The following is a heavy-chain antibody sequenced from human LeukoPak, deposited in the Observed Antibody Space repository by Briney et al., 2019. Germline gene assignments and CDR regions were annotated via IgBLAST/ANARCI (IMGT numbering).Heavy chain of an antibody. J-gene: IGHJ4*02. CDR3: ARLVTSYFDY. CDR1: GYSFTSYW. D-gene: IGHD4-11*01. Sequence: GEPLKISCKSSGYSFTSYWIAWVRQMPGKGLEWMGIIYPGDSDTSYSPSFQGQVTISADKSISTAYLQWSSLKASDTAMYYCARLVTSYFDYWGQGTLVTVSS. CDR2: IYPGDSDT. V-gene: IGHV5-51*01.